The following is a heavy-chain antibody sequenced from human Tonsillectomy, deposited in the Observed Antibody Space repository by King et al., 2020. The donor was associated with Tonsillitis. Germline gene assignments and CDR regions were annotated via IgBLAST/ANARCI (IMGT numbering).Heavy chain of an antibody. CDR3: ARDYGYSSYC. D-gene: IGHD6-19*01. Sequence: QLVQSGGGLVQPGRSLRLSCTGSGFTFGEFTMSWFRQAPGKGLEWVSFIRSKAYGGTTEYAASVKGRFSISRDDSKSFAYLQMNSLKAEDTDLYYCARDYGYSSYCWGQGTLVTVSS. V-gene: IGHV3-49*03. CDR1: GFTFGEFT. J-gene: IGHJ4*02. CDR2: IRSKAYGGTT.